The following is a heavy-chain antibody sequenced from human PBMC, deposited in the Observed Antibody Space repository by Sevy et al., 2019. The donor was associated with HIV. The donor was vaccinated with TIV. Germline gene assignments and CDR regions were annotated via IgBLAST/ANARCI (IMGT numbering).Heavy chain of an antibody. CDR1: GFSFSSYW. CDR3: ARDKVEGGTMDQDNDY. Sequence: GGSLRLSCAASGFSFSSYWMHWVRQVPGKGLVWLSRINSDGTYTKYGDSAKGRFTISRDNAKNTLYLQMDSLRAEDTAVYYCARDKVEGGTMDQDNDYWGQGTLVTVSS. D-gene: IGHD3-10*01. CDR2: INSDGTYT. V-gene: IGHV3-74*03. J-gene: IGHJ4*02.